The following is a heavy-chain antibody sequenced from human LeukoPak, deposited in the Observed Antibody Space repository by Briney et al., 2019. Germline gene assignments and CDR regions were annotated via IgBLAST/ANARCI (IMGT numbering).Heavy chain of an antibody. D-gene: IGHD3-10*01. CDR2: ITGSGGSA. J-gene: IGHJ6*03. V-gene: IGHV3-23*01. Sequence: GGSLRLSCAASGFTFINYGMTWVRQAPGKGLEWVLSITGSGGSAYYADSVKGRFTISRDNSKNTLYLQMNSLRAEDTTVYYCARDLVWFGEPKGYYNYMDVWGKGTTVTVSS. CDR3: ARDLVWFGEPKGYYNYMDV. CDR1: GFTFINYG.